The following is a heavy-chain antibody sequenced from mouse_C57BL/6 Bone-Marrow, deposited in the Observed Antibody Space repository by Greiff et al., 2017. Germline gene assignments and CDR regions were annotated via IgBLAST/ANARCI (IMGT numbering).Heavy chain of an antibody. J-gene: IGHJ1*03. CDR3: TSGYGSSYDWYFDV. CDR2: IDPENGDT. Sequence: EVQLQQSGAELVRPGASVKLSCTASGFNIKDDYMHWVKQRPEQGLEWIGWIDPENGDTEYASKFQGKATITADPSSNTAYLQLSSLTSEDTAVYYCTSGYGSSYDWYFDVWGTGTTVTVSS. V-gene: IGHV14-4*01. D-gene: IGHD1-1*01. CDR1: GFNIKDDY.